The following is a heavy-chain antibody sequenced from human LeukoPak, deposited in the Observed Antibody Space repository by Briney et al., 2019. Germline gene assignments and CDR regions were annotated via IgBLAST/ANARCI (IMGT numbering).Heavy chain of an antibody. CDR1: EFTFSSDS. D-gene: IGHD5-12*01. Sequence: GGSLRLSCAASEFTFSSDSMNWVRQAPGKGLEWVSSISSSSSYIYYADSVKGRFTISRDNAKNSLYLQMNSLRAEDTAVYYCARDRVVATIGWVDYWGQGTLVTV. V-gene: IGHV3-21*01. J-gene: IGHJ4*02. CDR2: ISSSSSYI. CDR3: ARDRVVATIGWVDY.